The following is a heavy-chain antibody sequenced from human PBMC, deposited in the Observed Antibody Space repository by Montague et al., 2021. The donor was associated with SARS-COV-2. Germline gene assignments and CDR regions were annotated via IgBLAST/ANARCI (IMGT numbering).Heavy chain of an antibody. CDR1: GGSISTGDFY. D-gene: IGHD6-13*01. CDR3: ARPRSIPAAFTSYFDP. CDR2: IYTGGRT. J-gene: IGHJ5*02. Sequence: TLSLTCSVSGGSISTGDFYWSWIRQPAGKGLEWIGDIYTGGRTNYNPSLQSRVTILVDTSKNQFSLSLNSVTAADTAVYYCARPRSIPAAFTSYFDPWG. V-gene: IGHV4-61*09.